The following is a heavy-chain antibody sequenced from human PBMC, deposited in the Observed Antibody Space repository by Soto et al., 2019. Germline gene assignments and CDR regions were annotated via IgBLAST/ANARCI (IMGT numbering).Heavy chain of an antibody. CDR2: ILHSGSA. CDR3: ARNGGYCMDH. V-gene: IGHV4-4*02. CDR1: DGSIASGHW. Sequence: SETLSLTCTVSDGSIASGHWWSWVRQPPGKGLEWIGEILHSGSASYNPSLKSRVTFSVDSSKNQFSLQLSSVSAADTAIYYCARNGGYCMDHWGQGTLVTVSS. J-gene: IGHJ4*02. D-gene: IGHD6-13*01.